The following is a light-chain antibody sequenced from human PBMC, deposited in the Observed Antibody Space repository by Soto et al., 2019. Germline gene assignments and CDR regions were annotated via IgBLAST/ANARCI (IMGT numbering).Light chain of an antibody. J-gene: IGKJ1*01. CDR3: QQYHIYSGT. CDR1: QTIDSW. V-gene: IGKV1-5*03. Sequence: DIHMTHSASTLSASVGDRVTITCRASQTIDSWLAWYQQRPGKPPNLLIYKASTLASGVPSRFSGSGSGTEFTLTINSLQPDDFATYYCQQYHIYSGTFGQGTKVDIK. CDR2: KAS.